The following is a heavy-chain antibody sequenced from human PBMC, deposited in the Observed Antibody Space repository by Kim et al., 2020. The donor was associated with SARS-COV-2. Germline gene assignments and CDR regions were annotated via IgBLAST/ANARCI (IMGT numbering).Heavy chain of an antibody. D-gene: IGHD2-2*01. J-gene: IGHJ6*02. Sequence: GGSLRLSCAASGFTFSGSAMHWVRQASGKGLEWVGRIRSKANSYATAYAASVKGRFTISRDDSKNTAYLQMNSLKTEDTAVYYCTSGVGQLPIYYYYYGMDVWGQGTTVTVSS. V-gene: IGHV3-73*01. CDR2: IRSKANSYAT. CDR3: TSGVGQLPIYYYYYGMDV. CDR1: GFTFSGSA.